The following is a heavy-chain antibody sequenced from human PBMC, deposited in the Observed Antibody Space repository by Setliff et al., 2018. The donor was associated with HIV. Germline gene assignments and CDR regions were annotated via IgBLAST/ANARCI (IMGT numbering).Heavy chain of an antibody. Sequence: ASVKVSCKASGYTFSSYDINWVRQATGQGLEWMGWMNPNSGNTGYAQKFQGRVTTTRNTSISTAYMELSSLRSEDTAVYYCARGLDVGATKGYYYYYMDVWGKGTTVTVSS. CDR1: GYTFSSYD. CDR2: MNPNSGNT. CDR3: ARGLDVGATKGYYYYYMDV. J-gene: IGHJ6*03. V-gene: IGHV1-8*02. D-gene: IGHD1-26*01.